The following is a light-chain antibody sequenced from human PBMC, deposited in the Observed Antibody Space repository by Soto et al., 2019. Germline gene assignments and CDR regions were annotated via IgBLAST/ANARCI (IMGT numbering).Light chain of an antibody. CDR2: EVS. Sequence: QSALTQPASVSGSPGQSITISCTGTSSDVGGYNYVSWYQQHPGKAPKLMIYEVSNRPSGISKRFSGSKSGHTASLTISCLQAEDEAEYYCSSYTGNSTPVIFGGGTKLTVL. V-gene: IGLV2-14*01. CDR1: SSDVGGYNY. J-gene: IGLJ2*01. CDR3: SSYTGNSTPVI.